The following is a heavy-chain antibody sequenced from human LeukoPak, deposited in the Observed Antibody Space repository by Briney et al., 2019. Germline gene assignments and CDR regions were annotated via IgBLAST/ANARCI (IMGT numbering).Heavy chain of an antibody. V-gene: IGHV3-11*04. CDR3: ARDDLRRLPRRNWFDP. CDR1: GFTFSDYY. J-gene: IGHJ5*02. Sequence: GGSLRLSCAASGFTFSDYYMSWIRQAPGKGLEWVSYISSSGSTIYYADSVKGRFTISRDNAKNSLYLQMNSLRAEDTAVYYCARDDLRRLPRRNWFDPWGQGTLVTVSS. CDR2: ISSSGSTI.